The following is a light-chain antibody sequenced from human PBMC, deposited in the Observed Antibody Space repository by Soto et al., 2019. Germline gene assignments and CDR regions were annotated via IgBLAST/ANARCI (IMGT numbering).Light chain of an antibody. Sequence: EIVMTQPPATLSGSPGERATLSCRARQSVSSNLAWYQQKPGRAPRLLIYGASTRFTGVAARFSGSGSATAFTLTLSSLHYEDFAVYYCQQYNTWPPWAFGQGTKVEIK. CDR2: GAS. J-gene: IGKJ1*01. CDR1: QSVSSN. CDR3: QQYNTWPPWA. V-gene: IGKV3-15*01.